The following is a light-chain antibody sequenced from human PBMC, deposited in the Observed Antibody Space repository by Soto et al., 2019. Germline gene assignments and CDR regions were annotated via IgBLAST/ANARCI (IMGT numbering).Light chain of an antibody. V-gene: IGKV3-15*01. Sequence: EIVMTQSPATLSRSPGERATLSCRASQSVNSNLAWYQQKGGQAPRLLIYGTSTRATGIPARFSGSGSGTDFTLTISSLQFEDFAVYYCQQYNNWPRTFGQGTKVDIK. CDR1: QSVNSN. J-gene: IGKJ1*01. CDR2: GTS. CDR3: QQYNNWPRT.